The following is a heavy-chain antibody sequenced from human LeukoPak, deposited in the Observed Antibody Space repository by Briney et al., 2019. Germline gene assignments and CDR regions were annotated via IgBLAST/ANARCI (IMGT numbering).Heavy chain of an antibody. D-gene: IGHD3-16*02. CDR1: GYNFTSSG. CDR2: ISAYNGNT. J-gene: IGHJ3*02. V-gene: IGHV1-18*01. Sequence: AAEKPFCKAPGYNFTSSGINWVQQAPGQGLLWMGWISAYNGNTNYAQKLQGRVTMTTDTSTSTAYMELRSLRSDDTAVYYCARDPVFMITFGGVIGRIDAFDIWGQGTMVTVSS. CDR3: ARDPVFMITFGGVIGRIDAFDI.